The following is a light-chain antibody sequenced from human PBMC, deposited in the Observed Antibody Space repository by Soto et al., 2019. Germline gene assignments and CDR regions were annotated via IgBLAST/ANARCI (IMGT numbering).Light chain of an antibody. CDR2: DAS. V-gene: IGKV3-20*01. CDR3: QQYGGSPLT. Sequence: EIVLTQSPGTLSLSPGERATLSCRASQSVTSNYLAWHQQKPGQAPRLLIYDASTRATGIPDRFSGSGSGTDFTLTISRLEPEDFAVYYCQQYGGSPLTFGGGTKVEIK. J-gene: IGKJ4*01. CDR1: QSVTSNY.